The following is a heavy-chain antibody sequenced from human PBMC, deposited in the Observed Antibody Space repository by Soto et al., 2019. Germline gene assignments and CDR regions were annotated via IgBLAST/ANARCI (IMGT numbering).Heavy chain of an antibody. D-gene: IGHD2-8*01. CDR2: VSESGGSI. V-gene: IGHV3-23*01. J-gene: IGHJ4*02. CDR3: ATVASAWYAGFFDL. Sequence: EVQVLESGGGLVQPGGSLRLSCTASGFTFNRHAMTWVRQAPGKGLEWVSGVSESGGSIYYAASVKGRFTISRDNSMNTLYLQMNTLRAEDTAVYYCATVASAWYAGFFDLWGQGTLVSVSS. CDR1: GFTFNRHA.